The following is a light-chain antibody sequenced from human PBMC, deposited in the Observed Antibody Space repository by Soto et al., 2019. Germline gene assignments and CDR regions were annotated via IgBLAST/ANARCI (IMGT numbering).Light chain of an antibody. CDR1: SGHSSYA. Sequence: QSVLTQSPSASASLGASVKLTCTLSSGHSSYAIAWYQQQPEKGPRYLMKLNSDGSHSKGDGIPDRFSGSSSGAERYLTISSLQSDDEADYYCQTWDTGILFGGGTKVTVL. J-gene: IGLJ2*01. CDR3: QTWDTGIL. CDR2: LNSDGSH. V-gene: IGLV4-69*01.